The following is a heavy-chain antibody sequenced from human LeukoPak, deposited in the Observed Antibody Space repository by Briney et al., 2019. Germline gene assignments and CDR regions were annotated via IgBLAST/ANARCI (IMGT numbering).Heavy chain of an antibody. CDR3: ARASVSGYDHFDY. CDR2: ISYDGSNK. CDR1: GFTFSDYY. V-gene: IGHV3-30*03. D-gene: IGHD5-12*01. J-gene: IGHJ4*02. Sequence: PGGSLRLSCAASGFTFSDYYMSWIRQAPGKGLEWVAVISYDGSNKYYADSVKGRFTISRDNSKNTLYLQMNSLRAEDTAVYYCARASVSGYDHFDYWGQGTLVTVSS.